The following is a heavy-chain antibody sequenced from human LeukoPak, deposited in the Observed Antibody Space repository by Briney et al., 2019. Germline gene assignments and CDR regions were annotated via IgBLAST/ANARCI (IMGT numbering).Heavy chain of an antibody. Sequence: GGSLRLSCAASGFTFSSYAMSWVRQAPGKGLEWVSAISGSGGSTYYADSVKGRFTISRDNSKNTLYLQMNSLRVEDTAMYYCANIGYYSATGHWGQGTLVTVSS. D-gene: IGHD3-10*01. CDR3: ANIGYYSATGH. J-gene: IGHJ4*02. CDR2: ISGSGGST. V-gene: IGHV3-23*01. CDR1: GFTFSSYA.